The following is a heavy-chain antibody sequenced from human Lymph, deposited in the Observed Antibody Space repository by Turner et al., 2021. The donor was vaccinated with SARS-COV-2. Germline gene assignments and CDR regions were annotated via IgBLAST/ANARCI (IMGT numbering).Heavy chain of an antibody. Sequence: QVQLVQSGAEVKKPGASVKVSCKASGYTFTNYGISWVRQAPGEGLEWMGWISGNNDNTNYAQKLQGRVTMTTDTSTRTAYMGLRSLRSDDTAVYYCARSNFDWLFSPDWFDPWGQGTLVIVSS. CDR1: GYTFTNYG. CDR3: ARSNFDWLFSPDWFDP. J-gene: IGHJ5*02. D-gene: IGHD3-9*01. V-gene: IGHV1-18*01. CDR2: ISGNNDNT.